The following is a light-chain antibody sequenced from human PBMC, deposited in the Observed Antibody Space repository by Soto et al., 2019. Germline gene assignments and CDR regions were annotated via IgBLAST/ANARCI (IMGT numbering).Light chain of an antibody. CDR3: SSHTSTSRYV. CDR2: DVS. V-gene: IGLV2-14*03. Sequence: QSVLTQPASVSGSPGQSITLSCTGTSIDVGGNHVSWYQQHPGKAPRLIIYDVSNRPSGISNRFSGSKSDNTASLTISGLQADDEADYYCSSHTSTSRYVFGTGTQLTVL. CDR1: SIDVGGNH. J-gene: IGLJ1*01.